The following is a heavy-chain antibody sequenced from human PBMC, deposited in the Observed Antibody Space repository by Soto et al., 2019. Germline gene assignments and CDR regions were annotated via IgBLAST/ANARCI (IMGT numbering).Heavy chain of an antibody. CDR1: GGSISSSSYY. V-gene: IGHV4-39*01. J-gene: IGHJ6*03. D-gene: IGHD2-2*01. CDR2: IYYSGST. Sequence: SETLSLTCTVSGGSISSSSYYWGWIRQPPGKGLEWIGSIYYSGSTYYNPSLKSRVTISVDTSKNQFSLKLISVTAADTAVYYCARHFGDCSSTSCYVNDYYYYMDVWGKGTTVTVSS. CDR3: ARHFGDCSSTSCYVNDYYYYMDV.